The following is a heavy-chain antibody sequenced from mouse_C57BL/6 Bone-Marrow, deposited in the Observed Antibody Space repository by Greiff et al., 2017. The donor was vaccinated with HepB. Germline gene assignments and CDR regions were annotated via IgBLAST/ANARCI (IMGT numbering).Heavy chain of an antibody. CDR1: GYTFTDYY. V-gene: IGHV1-75*01. D-gene: IGHD1-1*01. J-gene: IGHJ2*01. CDR2: IFPGSGST. CDR3: ARFPKFITTVPHYFDY. Sequence: VQLQQSGPELVKPGASVKISCKASGYTFTDYYINWVKQRPGQGLEWIGWIFPGSGSTYYNEKFKGKATLTVDKSSSTAYMLLSSLTSEDSAVYFCARFPKFITTVPHYFDYWGQGTTLTVSS.